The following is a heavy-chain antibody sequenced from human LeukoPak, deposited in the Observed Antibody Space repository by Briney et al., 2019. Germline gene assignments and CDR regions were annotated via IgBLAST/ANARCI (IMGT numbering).Heavy chain of an antibody. D-gene: IGHD3-9*01. J-gene: IGHJ4*02. CDR1: GFTFSSYS. Sequence: PGGSLRLSCAASGFTFSSYSMNWVRQAPGKGLEWVSSISSSSSYIYYADSVKGRFTISRDNAKNSLYLQMNSLRAEDTAVYYCARAALSYYDILTDYWGQGTLVTVSS. CDR2: ISSSSSYI. CDR3: ARAALSYYDILTDY. V-gene: IGHV3-21*01.